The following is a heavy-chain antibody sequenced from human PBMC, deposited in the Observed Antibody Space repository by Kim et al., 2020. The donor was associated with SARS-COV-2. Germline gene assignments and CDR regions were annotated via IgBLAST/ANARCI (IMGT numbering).Heavy chain of an antibody. D-gene: IGHD6-19*01. V-gene: IGHV3-53*01. CDR1: GFTVSSNY. J-gene: IGHJ4*02. CDR2: IYSGGST. Sequence: GGSLRLSCAASGFTVSSNYMSWVRQAPGKGLEWLSVIYSGGSTYYADSVKGRFTISRDNSKNTLYLQMNSLRAEDTAVYYCARDVGSGWYDYWGQGTLVTVSS. CDR3: ARDVGSGWYDY.